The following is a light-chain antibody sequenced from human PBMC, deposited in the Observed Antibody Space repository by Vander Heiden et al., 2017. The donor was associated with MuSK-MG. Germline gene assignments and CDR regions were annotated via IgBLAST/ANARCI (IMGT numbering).Light chain of an antibody. CDR3: MQALHSPPT. J-gene: IGKJ1*01. CDR1: QSLLYSNGNTY. CDR2: MGS. Sequence: DVVMTQSPLSLPVTPGQPASISCRSSQSLLYSNGNTYLDWYLQRPGQSPRLLIYMGSNRASGVPDRFSGSGSGTDFTLKISRVEAEDVGVYYCMQALHSPPTFGQGTKLEIK. V-gene: IGKV2-28*01.